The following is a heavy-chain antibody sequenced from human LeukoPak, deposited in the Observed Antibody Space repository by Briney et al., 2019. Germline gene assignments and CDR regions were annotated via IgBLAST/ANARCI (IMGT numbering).Heavy chain of an antibody. Sequence: GGSLRLSCAASGFTFSSYAMSWVRQAPGKGLEWVSCITGSGGDTYYADSVKGRFTISRDSSTSTLFLQMKSLRAEETATYYCAKEVAAGRKGIDYWGQGILVTVSS. CDR1: GFTFSSYA. D-gene: IGHD6-6*01. CDR3: AKEVAAGRKGIDY. J-gene: IGHJ4*02. V-gene: IGHV3-23*01. CDR2: ITGSGGDT.